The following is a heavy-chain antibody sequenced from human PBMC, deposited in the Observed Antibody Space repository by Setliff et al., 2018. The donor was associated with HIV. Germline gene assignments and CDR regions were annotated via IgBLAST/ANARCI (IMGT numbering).Heavy chain of an antibody. J-gene: IGHJ5*02. D-gene: IGHD3-10*01. Sequence: SETLSLTCTVSGGSISSSTYFWGWVRQPPGKGLEWIGTIYYSGGTYYKSSLKSRVLISLDTSKNQFSLKLSSVTAADTVVYYCATYADRESNRFDPWGQGILVTVSS. CDR3: ATYADRESNRFDP. CDR1: GGSISSSTYF. CDR2: IYYSGGT. V-gene: IGHV4-39*01.